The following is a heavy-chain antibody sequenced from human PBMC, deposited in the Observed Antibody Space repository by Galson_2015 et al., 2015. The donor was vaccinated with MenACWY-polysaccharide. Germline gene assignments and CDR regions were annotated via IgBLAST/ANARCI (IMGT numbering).Heavy chain of an antibody. J-gene: IGHJ4*01. CDR3: ARWTSRGDPDGYLDY. CDR2: MNPNNGNT. D-gene: IGHD2-21*01. Sequence: SVKVSCKASGYTFISYDINWVRQATGQGLEWMGWMNPNNGNTGYVQKLQGRVTMTRDNSINTDYMELSSLTSEDTAVYYCARWTSRGDPDGYLDYWGHGTLVTVSS. CDR1: GYTFISYD. V-gene: IGHV1-8*01.